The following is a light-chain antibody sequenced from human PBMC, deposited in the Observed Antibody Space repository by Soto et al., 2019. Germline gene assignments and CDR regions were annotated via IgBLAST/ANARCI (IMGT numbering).Light chain of an antibody. CDR2: GAS. Sequence: EIVMTQSPGTLSVSPGERATLSCRASQSISRNLAWYQQKLGQAPRLLIYGASTRATGIAARFSGSRSGTEFTLTISSLQSEDFGVYYCQQYNKGPVTFGQGTKVDIK. V-gene: IGKV3-15*01. J-gene: IGKJ1*01. CDR3: QQYNKGPVT. CDR1: QSISRN.